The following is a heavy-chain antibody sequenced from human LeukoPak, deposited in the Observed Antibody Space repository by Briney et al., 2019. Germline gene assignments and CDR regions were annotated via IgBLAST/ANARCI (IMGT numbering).Heavy chain of an antibody. D-gene: IGHD2-2*02. CDR1: GGSFSGYY. Sequence: SETLSLTCAVYGGSFSGYYWSWIRQPPGKGLEWIGEINHSGSTNYNPSLRSRVTISVDTSKNQFSLKLSSVTAADTAVYYCARILGYCSSTSCYTSNWFDPWGQGTLVTVSS. CDR2: INHSGST. V-gene: IGHV4-34*01. J-gene: IGHJ5*02. CDR3: ARILGYCSSTSCYTSNWFDP.